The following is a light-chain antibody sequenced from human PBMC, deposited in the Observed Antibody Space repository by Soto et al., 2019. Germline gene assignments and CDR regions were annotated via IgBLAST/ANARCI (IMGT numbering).Light chain of an antibody. J-gene: IGLJ1*01. CDR3: SSYAGSNNFEV. Sequence: QSALTQPASVSGPPGQSIVISCNGSSSDVGSYDLVSWYLQYPGKAPKVMIYEVSKRPSGVPDRFSGSKSGNTASLTVSGLQAEDEADYYCSSYAGSNNFEVFGTGTKLTVL. CDR1: SSDVGSYDL. CDR2: EVS. V-gene: IGLV2-8*01.